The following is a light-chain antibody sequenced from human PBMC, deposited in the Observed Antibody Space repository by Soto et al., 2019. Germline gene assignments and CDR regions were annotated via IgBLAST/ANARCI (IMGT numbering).Light chain of an antibody. Sequence: QSALTQPPSASGSPGQSVTISCTGTSSDVGGYNYVSWYQQHPGKAPKLMIYEVSKRPSGVPDRFSGSESGNTASLTVSGLQDEDEADCYCSSYAGSNNFNVFGTGTKLTVL. CDR3: SSYAGSNNFNV. J-gene: IGLJ1*01. V-gene: IGLV2-8*01. CDR1: SSDVGGYNY. CDR2: EVS.